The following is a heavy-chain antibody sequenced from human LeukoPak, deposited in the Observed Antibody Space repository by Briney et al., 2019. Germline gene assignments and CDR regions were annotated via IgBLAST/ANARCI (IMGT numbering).Heavy chain of an antibody. CDR1: GGSISSSSYY. D-gene: IGHD7-27*01. CDR2: INYSGST. Sequence: SETLSLTCTVSGGSISSSSYYWGWIRQPPGKGLEWIGSINYSGSTYYNPSLKSRVTISVDTSKNQFSLKLSSVTAADTAVYYCARVPWGNSYYYYYMDVWGKGTTVTVSS. V-gene: IGHV4-39*07. CDR3: ARVPWGNSYYYYYMDV. J-gene: IGHJ6*03.